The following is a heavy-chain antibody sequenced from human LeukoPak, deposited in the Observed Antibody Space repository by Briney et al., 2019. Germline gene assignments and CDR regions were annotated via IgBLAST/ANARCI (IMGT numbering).Heavy chain of an antibody. CDR3: ARGSKVDNWFDP. Sequence: GGSLRLSCAASGFTFSSYSMNWVRQAPGKGLEWVSSISSSSSYIYYADSVKGRFTISRDNAKNSLYLQMNSLRAEDTAVYYCARGSKVDNWFDPWGQGTLVTVSS. J-gene: IGHJ5*02. V-gene: IGHV3-21*01. CDR1: GFTFSSYS. CDR2: ISSSSSYI. D-gene: IGHD4-11*01.